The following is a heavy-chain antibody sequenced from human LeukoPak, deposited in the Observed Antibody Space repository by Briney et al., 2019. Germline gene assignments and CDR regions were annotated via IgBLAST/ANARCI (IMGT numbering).Heavy chain of an antibody. D-gene: IGHD3-16*01. CDR1: GGSVSSGSYY. V-gene: IGHV4-31*03. Sequence: PSETLSLTCTVSGGSVSSGSYYWSWIRQPPGKGLEWIGHIYSSGSTYYSPSLKSRHTISVDTSKNQFSLKVTSVTAADTAVYYCARLDGAYFDYWGRGTQVTVSS. CDR2: IYSSGST. CDR3: ARLDGAYFDY. J-gene: IGHJ4*02.